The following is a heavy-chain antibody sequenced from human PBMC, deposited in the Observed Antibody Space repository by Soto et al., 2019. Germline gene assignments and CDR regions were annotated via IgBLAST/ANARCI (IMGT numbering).Heavy chain of an antibody. Sequence: PSETLSLTFTVSAGSISRGGYYWSWIRQHPGKGLEWIGYIYYSGSTYYNPSLKSRVTISVDTSKNQFSLKLSSVTAADTAVYYCARDLGQGGGVDYWGQGTLVTVSS. J-gene: IGHJ4*02. V-gene: IGHV4-31*03. CDR3: ARDLGQGGGVDY. CDR1: AGSISRGGYY. D-gene: IGHD3-16*01. CDR2: IYYSGST.